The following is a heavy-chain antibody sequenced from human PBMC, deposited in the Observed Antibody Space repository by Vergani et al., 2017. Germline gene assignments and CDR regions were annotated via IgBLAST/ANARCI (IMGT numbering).Heavy chain of an antibody. CDR2: INHSGST. V-gene: IGHV4-34*01. D-gene: IGHD2-15*01. CDR3: ARGLLGYY. CDR1: GGSFSGYY. J-gene: IGHJ4*02. Sequence: QVQLQQWGAGLLKPSETLSLTCAVYGGSFSGYYWSWIRQPPGKGLEWIGEINHSGSTNYNPSLKSQVTISVDTSKNQFSLKLSAVTAADTAVYYCARGLLGYYWGQGTLVTVSS.